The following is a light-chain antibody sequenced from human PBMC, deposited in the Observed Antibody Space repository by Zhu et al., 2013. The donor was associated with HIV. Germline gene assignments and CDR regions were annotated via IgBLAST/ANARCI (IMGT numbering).Light chain of an antibody. CDR3: QQYGNSPRT. Sequence: EIVLMQSPGSLSLSRGESATLSCRASQTVSYRHIAWYHQKPGQPPRLLLYGSSSRAPGIPERFSGSGSGTDFTLTISGLEPEDFAVYHCQQYGNSPRTFGQGTKVEIK. V-gene: IGKV3-20*01. CDR1: QTVSYRH. CDR2: GSS. J-gene: IGKJ1*01.